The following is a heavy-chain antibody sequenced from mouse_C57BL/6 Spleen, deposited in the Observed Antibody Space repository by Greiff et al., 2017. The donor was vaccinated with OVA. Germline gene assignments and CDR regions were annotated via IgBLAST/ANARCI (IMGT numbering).Heavy chain of an antibody. D-gene: IGHD2-14*01. CDR2: IYPGDGDT. J-gene: IGHJ4*01. CDR3: ARGIGIYYAMDY. V-gene: IGHV1-82*01. Sequence: VQRVESGPELVKPGASVKISCKASGYAFSSSWMNWVKQRPGKGLEWIGRIYPGDGDTHYNGKFKGKATLTADKSSSTAYMQLSSLTSEDSAVYFCARGIGIYYAMDYWGQGTSVTVSS. CDR1: GYAFSSSW.